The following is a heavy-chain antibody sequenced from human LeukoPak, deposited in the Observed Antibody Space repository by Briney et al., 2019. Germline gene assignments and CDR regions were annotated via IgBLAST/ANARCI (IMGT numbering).Heavy chain of an antibody. J-gene: IGHJ4*02. CDR2: ITAIFRTT. D-gene: IGHD3-22*01. CDR1: GGTFTSYA. Sequence: SVKVSCKTSGGTFTSYAISWVRQASGQGLEWMGGITAIFRTTNYAQKFQGRVTITADESMSTVYMELSSLRSEDTAVYYCARHSGYHSTMYLDYWGQGTLVTVSS. V-gene: IGHV1-69*13. CDR3: ARHSGYHSTMYLDY.